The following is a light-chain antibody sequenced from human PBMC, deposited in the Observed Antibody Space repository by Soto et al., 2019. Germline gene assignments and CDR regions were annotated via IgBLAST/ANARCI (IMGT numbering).Light chain of an antibody. CDR3: HKSYSSSWT. Sequence: DIQMTQSPSSLSASVGDRVTITCRASQSISTYLNWYQQKPGKAPKLLIYAASSLQGGVPSKFSGGGSDTAFTLTISSLKPDDFATYYCHKSYSSSWTFGAGTKVELK. V-gene: IGKV1-39*01. J-gene: IGKJ1*01. CDR1: QSISTY. CDR2: AAS.